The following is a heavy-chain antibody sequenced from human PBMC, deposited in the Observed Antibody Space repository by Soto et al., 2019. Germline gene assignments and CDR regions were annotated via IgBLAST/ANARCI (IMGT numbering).Heavy chain of an antibody. D-gene: IGHD3-16*01. Sequence: QLQVQESGSGLVKPSQTLSLTCAVSGASIDSGGYSWGWIRQPPGKGLEWIGHIYHIGTTYYNPSLQSRVTMTVDRSRNEVSLKLFSATAADTAFYYCARRLMGEFDYWGRRTQVTVSS. CDR2: IYHIGTT. J-gene: IGHJ4*02. CDR1: GASIDSGGYS. CDR3: ARRLMGEFDY. V-gene: IGHV4-30-2*01.